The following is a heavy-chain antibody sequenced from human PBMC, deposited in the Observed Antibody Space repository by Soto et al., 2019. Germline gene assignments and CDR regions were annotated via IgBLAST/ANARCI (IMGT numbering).Heavy chain of an antibody. V-gene: IGHV4-59*01. Sequence: QVQLQESGPGLVKPSETLSLTCTVSGGSISGYYWSWIRQPPAKGLEWIGHIYYSGSTSYNPSLKSQVPMSLDTCKRQFSLRLTSVTAADTAMYFCARADDIKTIRGVMANAFEVWGQGTKVTVSS. D-gene: IGHD3-10*01. CDR3: ARADDIKTIRGVMANAFEV. CDR2: IYYSGST. CDR1: GGSISGYY. J-gene: IGHJ3*01.